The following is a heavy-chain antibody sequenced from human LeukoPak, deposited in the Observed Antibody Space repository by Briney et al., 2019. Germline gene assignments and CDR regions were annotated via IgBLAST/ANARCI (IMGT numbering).Heavy chain of an antibody. Sequence: ASVKVSCKASGYTFTSYGISWGRQATGQGLEWMGWMNPNSGNTGYAQKFQGRVTITRNTSISTAYMELSSLRSEDTAVYYCARGTTVTNYYYYYYMDVWGKGTTVTVSS. CDR3: ARGTTVTNYYYYYYMDV. CDR2: MNPNSGNT. D-gene: IGHD4-17*01. CDR1: GYTFTSYG. J-gene: IGHJ6*03. V-gene: IGHV1-8*03.